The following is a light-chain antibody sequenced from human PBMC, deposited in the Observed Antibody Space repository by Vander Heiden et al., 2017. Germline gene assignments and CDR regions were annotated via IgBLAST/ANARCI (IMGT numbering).Light chain of an antibody. CDR1: SGHSTYA. Sequence: QPVLTQSPSASASLGASVKLTCTLSSGHSTYAIAWPQQQPDKGPRYLMKVNSDGSNSKGDGIPDRFSASSSGAERYLIISSLQSEDEADYYCQTWDTGVPYVFGGGTQLTVL. CDR2: VNSDGSN. J-gene: IGLJ7*01. CDR3: QTWDTGVPYV. V-gene: IGLV4-69*01.